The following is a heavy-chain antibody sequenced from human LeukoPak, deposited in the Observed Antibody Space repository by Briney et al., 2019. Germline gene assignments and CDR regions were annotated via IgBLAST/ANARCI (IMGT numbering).Heavy chain of an antibody. D-gene: IGHD3-3*01. J-gene: IGHJ5*02. CDR1: GGSISSSNY. Sequence: SETLSLTCAVSGGSISSSNYWSWIRQPPGKGREWIGYIYYSGNTNYNPSLRSRVTISMDTSKNQFSLKLPSVTAADTAVYYCARDFVNNWFDPWGQGTLVTVSS. CDR3: ARDFVNNWFDP. V-gene: IGHV4-61*01. CDR2: IYYSGNT.